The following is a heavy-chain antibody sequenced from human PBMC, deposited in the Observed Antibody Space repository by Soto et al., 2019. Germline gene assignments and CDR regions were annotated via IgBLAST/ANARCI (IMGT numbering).Heavy chain of an antibody. CDR1: GDTVTFHY. CDR2: INPNSGGT. CDR3: ARVTGGYCSSTSCPGSWFDP. Sequence: GPTVYVACTASGDTVTFHYMHSVRQAPGQGLEWMGWINPNSGGTNYAQKFQGRVTMTRDTSISTAYMELSRLRSDDTAVYYCARVTGGYCSSTSCPGSWFDPWGQGTMVPVSS. V-gene: IGHV1-2*02. J-gene: IGHJ5*02. D-gene: IGHD2-2*01.